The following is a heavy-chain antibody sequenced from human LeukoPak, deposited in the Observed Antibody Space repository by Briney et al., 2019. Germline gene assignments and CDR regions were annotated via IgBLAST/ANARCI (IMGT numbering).Heavy chain of an antibody. Sequence: GASVKVSCKASGYTFTGYYMRWVRQAPGQGLEWMGWINPNSGGTNYAQKFQGRVTITRDMSTSTVYMELSSLRSEDTAVYYCARDWGIYYDLYNWFDPWGQGTLVTVSS. CDR3: ARDWGIYYDLYNWFDP. D-gene: IGHD3-3*01. J-gene: IGHJ5*02. CDR2: INPNSGGT. CDR1: GYTFTGYY. V-gene: IGHV1-2*02.